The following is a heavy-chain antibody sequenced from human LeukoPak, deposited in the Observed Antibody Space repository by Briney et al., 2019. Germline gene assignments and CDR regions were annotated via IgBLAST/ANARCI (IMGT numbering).Heavy chain of an antibody. CDR2: ISWNSGSI. Sequence: PGGSLRLSCAASGFTFDDYAMHWVRHAPGKGLEWVSGISWNSGSIGYADSVKGRFTISRDNVKNSLYLQMNSLRAEDTALYYCAKGNYCSSTSCYIDYWGQGTLVTVSS. V-gene: IGHV3-9*01. CDR3: AKGNYCSSTSCYIDY. CDR1: GFTFDDYA. D-gene: IGHD2-2*02. J-gene: IGHJ4*02.